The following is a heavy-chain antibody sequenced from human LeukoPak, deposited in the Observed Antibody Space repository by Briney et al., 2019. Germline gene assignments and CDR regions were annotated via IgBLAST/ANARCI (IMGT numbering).Heavy chain of an antibody. CDR2: FDPEDGEDGET. Sequence: ASVNVSCKVSGYSLIEVAMHWVRQAPGKGLEWVGSFDPEDGEDGETHYAQKFQGRVTMTEDASTDTAYMELTSLSSEDTALYYCAMTDRYAGRPFDYWGQGSLVTVS. CDR3: AMTDRYAGRPFDY. CDR1: GYSLIEVA. V-gene: IGHV1-24*01. J-gene: IGHJ4*02. D-gene: IGHD3-9*01.